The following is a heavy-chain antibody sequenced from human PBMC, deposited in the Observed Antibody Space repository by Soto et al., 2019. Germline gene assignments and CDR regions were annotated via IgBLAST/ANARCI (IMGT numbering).Heavy chain of an antibody. V-gene: IGHV1-3*01. CDR1: GYTFTSYA. J-gene: IGHJ6*01. Sequence: QVQLVQSGAEVKKPGASVKVSCKASGYTFTSYAMHWVRQAPGQRLEWMGWINAGNGNTKYSQKFQGRVTITRDTXXSTAYMELSSVRSEDTAVYYCASEMIVVRWGGMDVWGQGTTVTVSS. CDR2: INAGNGNT. CDR3: ASEMIVVRWGGMDV. D-gene: IGHD3-22*01.